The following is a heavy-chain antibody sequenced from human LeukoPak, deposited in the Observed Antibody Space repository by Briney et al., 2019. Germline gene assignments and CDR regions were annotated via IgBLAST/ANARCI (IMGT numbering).Heavy chain of an antibody. CDR3: AKAFLDSGYDYDLYYFDY. CDR1: GFTFSSYA. J-gene: IGHJ4*02. V-gene: IGHV3-23*01. D-gene: IGHD5-12*01. CDR2: ISGSGGST. Sequence: PGGSLRLSCAASGFTFSSYAMSWVRQAPGKGLEWVSAISGSGGSTYYADSVKGRFTISRDNSKNTLYLQMNSLRAEDTAVYYCAKAFLDSGYDYDLYYFDYWSQGTLVTVSS.